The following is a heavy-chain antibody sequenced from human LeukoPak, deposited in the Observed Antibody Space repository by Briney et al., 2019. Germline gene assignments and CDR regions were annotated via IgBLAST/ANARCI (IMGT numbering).Heavy chain of an antibody. Sequence: TGGSLRLSCAASGFTFSSYAMTWVRQAPGKGLEWVANIKQDGSEKYYVDSVKGRFTISRDNAKNSLYLQMNSLRAEDTAVYYCARAGRGYVNYWGQGTLVTVSS. CDR2: IKQDGSEK. CDR1: GFTFSSYA. J-gene: IGHJ4*02. CDR3: ARAGRGYVNY. D-gene: IGHD3-10*01. V-gene: IGHV3-7*01.